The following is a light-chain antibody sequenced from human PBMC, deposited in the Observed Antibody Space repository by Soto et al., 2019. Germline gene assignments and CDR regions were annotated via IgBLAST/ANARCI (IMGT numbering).Light chain of an antibody. V-gene: IGKV3-11*01. CDR3: QQRSNWPLT. CDR2: DAS. J-gene: IGKJ5*01. CDR1: QSVSEH. Sequence: EIVLTQSPATLSLSPGDRATLSCRASQSVSEHLAWYQQKPGQAPRLLIYDASNRATGIAPRFRGSGSGTDFTLTISSLEPEDFAVYYCQQRSNWPLTFGGGTRLEIK.